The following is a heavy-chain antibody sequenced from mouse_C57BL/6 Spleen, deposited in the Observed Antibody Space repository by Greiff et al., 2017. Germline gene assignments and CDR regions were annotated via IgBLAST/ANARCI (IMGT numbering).Heavy chain of an antibody. Sequence: QVQLQQSGPELVKPGASVKISCKASGYAFSSSWMNWVKQRPGKGLEWIGRIYPGDGDTNYNGKFKGKATLTADKSSSTAYMQLSSLTSEDSAVYFCARSSSSGPAWVAYWGQGTLVTVSA. CDR1: GYAFSSSW. D-gene: IGHD3-2*02. CDR3: ARSSSSGPAWVAY. J-gene: IGHJ3*01. CDR2: IYPGDGDT. V-gene: IGHV1-82*01.